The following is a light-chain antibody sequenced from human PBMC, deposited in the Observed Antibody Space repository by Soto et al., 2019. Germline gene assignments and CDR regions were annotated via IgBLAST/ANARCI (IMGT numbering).Light chain of an antibody. CDR2: GAS. CDR3: QHHNSYSQT. Sequence: GDRVTLTYRASQSIRYYLAWYQQMPGKAPKLLIYGASSLQSGVPSRFSGSGSGTEFTLTISSLQPDDFATYFCQHHNSYSQTFGQGTKVDIK. V-gene: IGKV1-5*01. J-gene: IGKJ1*01. CDR1: QSIRYY.